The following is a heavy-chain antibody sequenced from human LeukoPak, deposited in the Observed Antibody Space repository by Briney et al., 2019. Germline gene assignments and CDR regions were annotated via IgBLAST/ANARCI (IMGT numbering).Heavy chain of an antibody. CDR1: GFTFTGYY. V-gene: IGHV1-2*04. D-gene: IGHD4-17*01. J-gene: IGHJ4*02. Sequence: ASVKVSCKASGFTFTGYYMHWVRQAPGQGLEWMGWINANSGDTNYAQKFRGWVTMTRDTSLSTAYVELSRLRSDDTAVYYCAGDGATVATPFFDYWGQGTLVTVSS. CDR2: INANSGDT. CDR3: AGDGATVATPFFDY.